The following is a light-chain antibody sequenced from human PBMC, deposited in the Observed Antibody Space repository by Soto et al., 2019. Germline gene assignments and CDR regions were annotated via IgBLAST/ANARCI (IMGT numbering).Light chain of an antibody. CDR2: DAS. J-gene: IGKJ1*01. CDR3: QQYNSYSCT. CDR1: QSISSW. V-gene: IGKV1-5*01. Sequence: DIHITHSPSSLSTSLVDRVTITCRASQSISSWLAWYQQKPGKAPKLLIYDASSLESGVPSRFSGSGSGTEFTLTISSLQPDDFATYYCQQYNSYSCTFGQGTKVDIK.